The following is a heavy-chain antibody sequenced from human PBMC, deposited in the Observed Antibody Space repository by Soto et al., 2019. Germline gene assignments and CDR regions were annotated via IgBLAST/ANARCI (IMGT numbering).Heavy chain of an antibody. CDR2: INAGNGNT. J-gene: IGHJ5*02. CDR3: ARPSERITMIVVETPLGFDP. Sequence: QVQLVQSGAEVKKPGASVKVSCKASGYTFTSYAMHWVRQAPGQRLEWMGWINAGNGNTKYSQKFQGRVTITRDTSASTAYMELSSLRSEDTAVYYCARPSERITMIVVETPLGFDPWGQGTLVTVSS. CDR1: GYTFTSYA. V-gene: IGHV1-3*01. D-gene: IGHD3-22*01.